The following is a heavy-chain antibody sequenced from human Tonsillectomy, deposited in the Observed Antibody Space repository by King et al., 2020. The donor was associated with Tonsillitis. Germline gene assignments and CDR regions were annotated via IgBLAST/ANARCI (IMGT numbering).Heavy chain of an antibody. Sequence: QLQESGPGLVKPSQTLSLTCTVSGGSISSDDYYWSWIRQPPGKGLEWIGYIYYSGSTYYNPSLKSRVTISVDTSKNQFSLKLNSVTAADTAVYFCTSSGWRSWFDPLSQGTLVTVSS. D-gene: IGHD6-19*01. CDR3: TSSGWRSWFDP. J-gene: IGHJ5*02. CDR1: GGSISSDDYY. CDR2: IYYSGST. V-gene: IGHV4-30-4*01.